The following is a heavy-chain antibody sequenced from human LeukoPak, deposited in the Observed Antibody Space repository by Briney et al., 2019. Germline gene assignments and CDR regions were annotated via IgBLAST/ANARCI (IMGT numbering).Heavy chain of an antibody. CDR2: ITGSGGGT. Sequence: GGSLRLSCAASGFTFSSYAMSWVRQAPGKGLEWVSGITGSGGGTYYADSVKGRFTISRDRSSSTLFLQMKSLRAEDTATYYCAKEVAAGRKGIDYWGQGTLVTVSS. CDR3: AKEVAAGRKGIDY. J-gene: IGHJ4*02. D-gene: IGHD6-6*01. V-gene: IGHV3-23*01. CDR1: GFTFSSYA.